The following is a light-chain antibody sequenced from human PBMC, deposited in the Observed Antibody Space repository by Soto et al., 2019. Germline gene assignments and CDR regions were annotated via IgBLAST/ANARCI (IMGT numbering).Light chain of an antibody. J-gene: IGKJ1*01. Sequence: DIQMTQSPSSLSASVGDRVTITCRASQSISSYLNWYQQKPGKAPKLLIYAASKLLIYAASSLQSLQSGVPSRFSGSGSGTDFTLTISSLQPEDFATYYCQQSYSTSRTFGQGTKVEIK. V-gene: IGKV1-39*01. CDR2: AAS. CDR1: QSISSY. CDR3: QQSYSTSRT.